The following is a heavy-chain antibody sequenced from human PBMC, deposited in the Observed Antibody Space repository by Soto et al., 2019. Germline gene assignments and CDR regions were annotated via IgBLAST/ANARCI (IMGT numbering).Heavy chain of an antibody. Sequence: QVQLVQSGVEVKKPGASVQVSCKASGYTFRSSDITWVRQAPGQGLAWRGRISTSSGNTNYGQNLQDRVTLTTVTGTNIAYMELRSLRPDDTAEYYCAREITTVRGPVEPNGFDPWGQGTLVIVSS. CDR3: AREITTVRGPVEPNGFDP. J-gene: IGHJ5*02. CDR2: ISTSSGNT. CDR1: GYTFRSSD. D-gene: IGHD3-10*01. V-gene: IGHV1-18*01.